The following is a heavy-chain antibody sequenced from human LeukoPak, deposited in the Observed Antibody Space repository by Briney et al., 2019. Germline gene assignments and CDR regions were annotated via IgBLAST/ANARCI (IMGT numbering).Heavy chain of an antibody. V-gene: IGHV3-30*18. CDR1: GFTFRSYC. D-gene: IGHD3-22*01. Sequence: GSLRLSCAASGFTFRSYCMHWVRQAPGKGLEWVAVISYDGSNKYYADSVKGRFTISRDNSKNTLYLQMNSLRAEDTAVYYCAKDLRSSGYNGFDYWGQGTLVTVSS. CDR2: ISYDGSNK. J-gene: IGHJ4*02. CDR3: AKDLRSSGYNGFDY.